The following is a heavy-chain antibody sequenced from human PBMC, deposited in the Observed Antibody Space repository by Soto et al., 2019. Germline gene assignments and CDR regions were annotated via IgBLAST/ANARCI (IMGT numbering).Heavy chain of an antibody. CDR3: AKDGGRGKQWPYFFDY. Sequence: EVQLVESGGGLVQPGRSLRLSCAASGFTFDDYAMHWVRQAPGKGLEWVSGISWNSGSIGYADSVKGRFTIYRDNAKNSLYLQMNSLRAEDTALYYCAKDGGRGKQWPYFFDYWGQGTLVTVSS. J-gene: IGHJ4*02. CDR2: ISWNSGSI. D-gene: IGHD6-19*01. V-gene: IGHV3-9*01. CDR1: GFTFDDYA.